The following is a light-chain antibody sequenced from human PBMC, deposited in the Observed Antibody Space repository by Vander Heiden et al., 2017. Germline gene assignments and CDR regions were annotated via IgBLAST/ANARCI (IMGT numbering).Light chain of an antibody. CDR3: QNFGSSQGFT. J-gene: IGKJ2*01. CDR1: QIVRSTY. V-gene: IGKV3-20*01. Sequence: EIVLTQSPGTLSLSPGDTATLSCRASQIVRSTYLAWYQQRPGQAPRLLMYAAATRATGIPDRFSGSGSGTDFTLTISRLEPEDFAVYYCQNFGSSQGFTFGQGTKLKFK. CDR2: AAA.